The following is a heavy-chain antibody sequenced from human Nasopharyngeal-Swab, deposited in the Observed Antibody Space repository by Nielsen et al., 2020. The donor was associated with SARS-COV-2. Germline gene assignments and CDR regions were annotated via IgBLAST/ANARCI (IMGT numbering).Heavy chain of an antibody. D-gene: IGHD2-15*01. J-gene: IGHJ6*02. CDR2: IYSGGSST. CDR1: GFTFSSYA. Sequence: GESLKISCAASGFTFSSYAMSWVRQAPGKGLEWVSVIYSGGSSTYYADSVKGRFTISRDNSKNTLYLQMNSLRAEDTAVYYCAKDGDGILARGYYYGMDVWGQGTTVTVSS. V-gene: IGHV3-23*03. CDR3: AKDGDGILARGYYYGMDV.